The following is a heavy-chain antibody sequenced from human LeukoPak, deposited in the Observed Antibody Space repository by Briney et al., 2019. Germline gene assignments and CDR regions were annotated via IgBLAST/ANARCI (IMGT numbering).Heavy chain of an antibody. CDR1: GYTLTELS. J-gene: IGHJ3*02. Sequence: GASVKVSCKVSGYTLTELSMHWVRQAPGKGLEWMGWISGYNGNTKYAQKLQGRVTMTTDTSTSTAYMELRSLRSDDTAVYYCAGTSGSTTDAFDIWGQGTMVTVSS. V-gene: IGHV1-18*01. CDR2: ISGYNGNT. CDR3: AGTSGSTTDAFDI. D-gene: IGHD1-26*01.